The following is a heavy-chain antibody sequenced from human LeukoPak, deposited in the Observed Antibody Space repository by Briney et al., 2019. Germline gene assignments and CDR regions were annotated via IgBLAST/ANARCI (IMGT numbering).Heavy chain of an antibody. Sequence: ASVKDSCKASGYTFSSYDISWVRQAPGQGLEWMGCITTYNGKTNDAQKLQGRVTMTTDTSTSTADMELRSLRSDDTAVYYCVIGSAGNHLFDYWGQGTLVTVSS. CDR2: ITTYNGKT. CDR1: GYTFSSYD. CDR3: VIGSAGNHLFDY. J-gene: IGHJ4*02. V-gene: IGHV1-18*01. D-gene: IGHD1-14*01.